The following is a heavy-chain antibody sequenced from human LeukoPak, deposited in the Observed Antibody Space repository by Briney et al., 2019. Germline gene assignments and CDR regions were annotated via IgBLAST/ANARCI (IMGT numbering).Heavy chain of an antibody. Sequence: GGSLRLSCATSEFIFSSYEMHWVRQTPGRGLEYVSGISGNGLSSYYAISVKDRFTISRDNSKSTLYLHMGSLKTEDMAVYYCARSTEGTAHFDYWGQGTLVIVSS. V-gene: IGHV3-64*01. CDR2: ISGNGLSS. CDR3: ARSTEGTAHFDY. J-gene: IGHJ4*02. D-gene: IGHD1-7*01. CDR1: EFIFSSYE.